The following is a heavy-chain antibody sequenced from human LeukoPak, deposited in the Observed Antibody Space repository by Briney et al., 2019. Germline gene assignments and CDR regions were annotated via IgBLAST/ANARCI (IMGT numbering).Heavy chain of an antibody. V-gene: IGHV1-46*01. CDR3: AREDIVVVPAAKAMDAFDI. CDR2: INPSGGST. J-gene: IGHJ3*02. D-gene: IGHD2-2*01. Sequence: ASVKVSCKASGYTFTGYYMHWVRQAPGQGLEWMGIINPSGGSTSYAQKFQGRVTMTRDMSTSTVYMELSSLRSEDTAVYYCAREDIVVVPAAKAMDAFDIWGQGTMVTVSS. CDR1: GYTFTGYY.